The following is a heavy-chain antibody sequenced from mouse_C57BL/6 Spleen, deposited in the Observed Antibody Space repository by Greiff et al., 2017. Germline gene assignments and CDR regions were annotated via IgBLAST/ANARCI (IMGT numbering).Heavy chain of an antibody. CDR1: GYTFTSYW. V-gene: IGHV1-53*01. CDR2: INPSNGGT. J-gene: IGHJ3*01. CDR3: AREDYGSSRFAY. D-gene: IGHD1-1*01. Sequence: QVQLQQPGTELVKPGASVKLSCKASGYTFTSYWMHWVKQGPGQGLEWIGNINPSNGGTNYNEKFKSKATLTVDKSSSTAYMQLSSLTSEDSAVYYCAREDYGSSRFAYWGQGTLVTVSA.